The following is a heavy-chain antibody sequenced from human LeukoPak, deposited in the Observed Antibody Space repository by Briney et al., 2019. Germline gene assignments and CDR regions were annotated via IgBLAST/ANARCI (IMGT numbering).Heavy chain of an antibody. J-gene: IGHJ4*02. V-gene: IGHV7-4-1*02. D-gene: IGHD2-2*01. CDR3: ARDKYQLPYEIDY. CDR2: INTNTGNP. CDR1: GYTFTSYA. Sequence: ASVKVSCKASGYTFTSYAMNWVRQAPGQGLEWMGWINTNTGNPTYAQGFTGRFVLSLDTSVSTAYLQISSLRAEDTALYYCARDKYQLPYEIDYWGQGTLVTVSS.